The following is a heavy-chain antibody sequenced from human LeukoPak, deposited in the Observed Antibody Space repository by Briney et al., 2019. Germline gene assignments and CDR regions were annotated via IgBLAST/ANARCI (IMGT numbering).Heavy chain of an antibody. CDR3: AKSASMVRGVIISRFDY. Sequence: PGGSLRLSCAASGFTFSSYNMNWVRQAPGKGLEWVSSISSSSSYIYYTDSVKGRFTISRDNAKNSLYLQINSLRAEDTAVYYCAKSASMVRGVIISRFDYWGQGTLVTVSS. CDR2: ISSSSSYI. CDR1: GFTFSSYN. D-gene: IGHD3-10*01. J-gene: IGHJ4*02. V-gene: IGHV3-21*01.